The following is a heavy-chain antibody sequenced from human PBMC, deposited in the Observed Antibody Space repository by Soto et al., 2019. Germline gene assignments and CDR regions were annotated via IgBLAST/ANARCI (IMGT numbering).Heavy chain of an antibody. CDR2: IIPIFGTA. J-gene: IGHJ4*02. CDR3: ASDNSQDSSSSGALGY. Sequence: QVQLVQSGAEVKKPGSSVKVSCKASGGTFSSYAISWVRQAPGQGLEWMGGIIPIFGTANYAQKFQGRVTITEDESTSIDYMELSSVRSGDTAVYYCASDNSQDSSSSGALGYWGQGTLFTVSS. CDR1: GGTFSSYA. V-gene: IGHV1-69*12. D-gene: IGHD6-6*01.